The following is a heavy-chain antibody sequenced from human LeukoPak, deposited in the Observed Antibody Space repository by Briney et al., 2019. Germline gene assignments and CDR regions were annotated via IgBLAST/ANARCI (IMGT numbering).Heavy chain of an antibody. CDR2: IYYSGST. CDR1: GGSISSYY. CDR3: ARGYDSSGYYY. J-gene: IGHJ4*02. Sequence: SETLSLTCTVFGGSISSYYWSWIRQPPGKGLEWIGYIYYSGSTNYNPSLKSRVTISVDTSKNQFSLKLSSVTAADTAVYYCARGYDSSGYYYWGQGTLVTVSS. D-gene: IGHD3-22*01. V-gene: IGHV4-59*01.